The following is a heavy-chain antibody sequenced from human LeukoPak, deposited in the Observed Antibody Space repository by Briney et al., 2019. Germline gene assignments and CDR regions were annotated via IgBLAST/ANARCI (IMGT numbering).Heavy chain of an antibody. Sequence: ASVKVSCKASGYTFTSYYMHWVRQAPGQGLEWMGIINPSGGSTSYAQKFQGRVTMSRDTSTSTVYMELSSLRSEDTAVYYCARAPETGSYYGYYFDYWGQGTLVTVSS. D-gene: IGHD1-26*01. CDR1: GYTFTSYY. J-gene: IGHJ4*02. CDR2: INPSGGST. V-gene: IGHV1-46*01. CDR3: ARAPETGSYYGYYFDY.